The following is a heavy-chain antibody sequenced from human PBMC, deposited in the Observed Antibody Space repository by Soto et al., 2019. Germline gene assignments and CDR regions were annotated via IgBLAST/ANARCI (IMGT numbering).Heavy chain of an antibody. Sequence: QVHLQESGPRLVKPSETLSLTCTVSGGSLNNYSWSWIRQPAGKGLGWIGRIYTVGSTNYNPSLKSRVTMSIDTPKNLFSLRLTSVTAADTAVYYCARSPLTHSYAQVASWGQGSLVTVSS. CDR2: IYTVGST. V-gene: IGHV4-4*07. J-gene: IGHJ4*02. CDR1: GGSLNNYS. CDR3: ARSPLTHSYAQVAS. D-gene: IGHD3-16*01.